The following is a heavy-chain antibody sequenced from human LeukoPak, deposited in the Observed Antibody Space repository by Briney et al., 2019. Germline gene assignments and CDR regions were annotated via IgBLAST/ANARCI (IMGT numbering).Heavy chain of an antibody. D-gene: IGHD3-16*02. CDR2: ISNSGAKS. CDR3: ARDMQLST. CDR1: RLTFTVSA. V-gene: IGHV3-23*01. Sequence: PGGSLTLSCAPSRLTFTVSATSCVRHAPEGGLEWVALISNSGAKSYYTDSVRGRLTISRDNYKDTLFLQMSRLRAEGTAIYCCARDMQLSTWGLGTMVTVSS. J-gene: IGHJ3*01.